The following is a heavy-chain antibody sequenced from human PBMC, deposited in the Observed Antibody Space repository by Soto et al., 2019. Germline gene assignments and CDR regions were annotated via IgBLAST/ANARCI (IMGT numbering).Heavy chain of an antibody. V-gene: IGHV3-30-3*01. CDR1: GFTFSSYA. J-gene: IGHJ4*02. CDR2: ISYDGGNK. D-gene: IGHD2-15*01. Sequence: GGSLRLSCAASGFTFSSYAMHWVRQAPGKGLEWVAVISYDGGNKYYADSVKGRFTISRDNSKNTLYLQMNSLRAEDTAVYYCASHNCSGGSCYDGVIYYRGQGTLVTVSS. CDR3: ASHNCSGGSCYDGVIYY.